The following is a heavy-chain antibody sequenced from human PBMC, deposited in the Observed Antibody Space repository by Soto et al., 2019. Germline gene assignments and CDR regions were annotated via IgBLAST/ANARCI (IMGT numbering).Heavy chain of an antibody. CDR1: GFTFSTYT. V-gene: IGHV3-23*01. J-gene: IGHJ4*02. CDR3: AKARCSTTNCYVPDY. Sequence: EVQLLESGGGLVQPGGSLRLSCAASGFTFSTYTMSWVRQAPGKGLEWVSVIRGSGGSPSYADSVQGRFTISRDNPKNTLYLQMNSLRAEDTAMYYCAKARCSTTNCYVPDYWGQGTLVTVSS. D-gene: IGHD2-2*01. CDR2: IRGSGGSP.